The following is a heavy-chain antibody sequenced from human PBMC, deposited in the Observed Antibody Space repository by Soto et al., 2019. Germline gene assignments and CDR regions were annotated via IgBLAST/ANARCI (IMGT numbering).Heavy chain of an antibody. Sequence: PSETLSLTCTVSGGSITSYYWSWIRQPPGKGLEWIGFIYYSGSTSYNPSLKSRVSISVDTSKNQFSLKLSSVTAADTAVYYCARQVTTIYYYFYYWGQGALVTVSS. CDR2: IYYSGST. D-gene: IGHD5-12*01. CDR1: GGSITSYY. CDR3: ARQVTTIYYYFYY. V-gene: IGHV4-59*08. J-gene: IGHJ4*02.